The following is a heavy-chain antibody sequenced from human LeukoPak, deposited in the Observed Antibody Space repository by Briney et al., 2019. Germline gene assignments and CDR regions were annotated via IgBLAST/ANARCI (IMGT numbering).Heavy chain of an antibody. V-gene: IGHV3-23*01. D-gene: IGHD3-16*02. CDR3: AKDTFIMITFGGVIVEPRDDY. CDR1: GFTFSSYA. J-gene: IGHJ4*02. CDR2: ICGSGGSK. Sequence: GGSLRLSCAASGFTFSSYAMRWVRQAPGKGLEWVSAICGSGGSKEYADSVNGRLTISRDNSTSPVYLQMTSRRAEDTAVYYCAKDTFIMITFGGVIVEPRDDYWGQGTLVTVSS.